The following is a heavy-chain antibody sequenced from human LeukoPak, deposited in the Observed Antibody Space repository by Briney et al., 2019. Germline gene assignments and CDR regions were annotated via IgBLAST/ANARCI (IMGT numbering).Heavy chain of an antibody. Sequence: GGSLVLSCAASGFTFSSYAMSWVRQAPGKGLEWVSAISGSGGSTYYADSVKGRFTISRDNSKNTLYLQMNSLRAEDTAVYYCAKAVVIGCSSSSAFDYWGQGTLVTVSS. CDR1: GFTFSSYA. J-gene: IGHJ4*02. V-gene: IGHV3-23*01. D-gene: IGHD6-6*01. CDR2: ISGSGGST. CDR3: AKAVVIGCSSSSAFDY.